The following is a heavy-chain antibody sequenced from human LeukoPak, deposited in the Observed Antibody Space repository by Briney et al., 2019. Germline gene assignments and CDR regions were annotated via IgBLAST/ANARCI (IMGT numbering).Heavy chain of an antibody. V-gene: IGHV3-15*01. CDR2: IKSNTAGRTT. Sequence: GESLRLSCAASGFTFSNSWMSWVRQAPGKGLEWVGRIKSNTAGRTTHYAAPVKGRFTISRDDSKNTLYLQMNSLKTEDTAVYYCTAEPNWFDPWGQGTLVTVFS. CDR1: GFTFSNSW. D-gene: IGHD1-14*01. J-gene: IGHJ5*02. CDR3: TAEPNWFDP.